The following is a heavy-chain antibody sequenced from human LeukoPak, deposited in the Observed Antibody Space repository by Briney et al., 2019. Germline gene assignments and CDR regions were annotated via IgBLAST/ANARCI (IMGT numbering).Heavy chain of an antibody. D-gene: IGHD3-22*01. J-gene: IGHJ6*02. CDR3: ARVVSGYYYYYYGMDV. Sequence: SETLSLTCAVSSGSFSGYLWSWIRQPPGKGLEWIGEINHSGSTNYNPSLKSRVTISVDTSKNQFSLTLSAVTAADTAVYYCARVVSGYYYYYYGMDVWGQGTTVTVSS. V-gene: IGHV4-34*01. CDR2: INHSGST. CDR1: SGSFSGYL.